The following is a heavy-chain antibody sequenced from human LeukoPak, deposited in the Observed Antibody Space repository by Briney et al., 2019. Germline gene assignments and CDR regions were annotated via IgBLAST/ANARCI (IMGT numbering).Heavy chain of an antibody. Sequence: PGRSLRLSCAASGLTFSSYAMHWVRQAPGKGLEWVAVISYDGSNKYYADSAKGRFTISRDNSKNTLYLQMNSPRAEDTAVYYCARDLGPYCTNGVRYGAGYWGQGTLVTVSS. D-gene: IGHD2-8*01. J-gene: IGHJ4*02. CDR2: ISYDGSNK. CDR1: GLTFSSYA. V-gene: IGHV3-30*04. CDR3: ARDLGPYCTNGVRYGAGY.